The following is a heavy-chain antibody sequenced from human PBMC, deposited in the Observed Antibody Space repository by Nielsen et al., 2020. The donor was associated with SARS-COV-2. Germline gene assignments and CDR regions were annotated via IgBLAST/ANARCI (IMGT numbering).Heavy chain of an antibody. Sequence: SETLSLTCTVSGGSISSFYWTWIRQPPGKGLEWIGYIYYSGSTNYNPSLKSRVTISVDTSKNQFSLKLSSVTAADTAVYYCARVRGGDFDYWGQGTLVTVSS. D-gene: IGHD3-10*01. CDR3: ARVRGGDFDY. CDR1: GGSISSFY. CDR2: IYYSGST. J-gene: IGHJ4*02. V-gene: IGHV4-59*01.